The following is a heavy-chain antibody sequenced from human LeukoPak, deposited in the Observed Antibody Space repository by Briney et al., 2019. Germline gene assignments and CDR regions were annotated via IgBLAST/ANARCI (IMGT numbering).Heavy chain of an antibody. D-gene: IGHD6-13*01. J-gene: IGHJ4*02. Sequence: PGGSLRLSCGASGFTFSSYGMTWVRHAPGKGLEWVSAISASGGGTNYADSVKGRFTISRDNTKYTLSLQMNSLRAEDTAVYYCARRVHSSSYYAAFDYWGQGNLVTVSS. CDR2: ISASGGGT. V-gene: IGHV3-23*01. CDR1: GFTFSSYG. CDR3: ARRVHSSSYYAAFDY.